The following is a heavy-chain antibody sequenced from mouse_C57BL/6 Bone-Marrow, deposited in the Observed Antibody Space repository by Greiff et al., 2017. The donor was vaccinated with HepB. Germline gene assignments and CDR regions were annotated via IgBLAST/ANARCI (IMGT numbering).Heavy chain of an antibody. Sequence: VQLQQSGAELARPGASVKLSCKASGYTFTSYGISWVKQRTGQGLEWIGEIYPRSGNTYYNEKFKGKATLTADKSSSTAYMELRSLTSEDSAVYFCARTRQLRLRRRFAYWGQGTLVTVSA. D-gene: IGHD3-2*02. J-gene: IGHJ3*01. CDR3: ARTRQLRLRRRFAY. CDR2: IYPRSGNT. V-gene: IGHV1-81*01. CDR1: GYTFTSYG.